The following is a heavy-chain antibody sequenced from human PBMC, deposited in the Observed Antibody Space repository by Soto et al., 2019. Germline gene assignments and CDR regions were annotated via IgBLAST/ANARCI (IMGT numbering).Heavy chain of an antibody. CDR1: GSTFTTFR. CDR3: ARLFCSTTTCDSWFDP. CDR2: IDPRDSYV. V-gene: IGHV5-10-1*01. D-gene: IGHD2-2*01. J-gene: IGHJ5*02. Sequence: GESLNISCTGFGSTFTTFRISWVRQMPGKRLEWMGRIDPRDSYVNYSTSFKCHVTISVDKYISTAYLQWGSLKASDKAMYYCARLFCSTTTCDSWFDPWGKGTLVTVSS.